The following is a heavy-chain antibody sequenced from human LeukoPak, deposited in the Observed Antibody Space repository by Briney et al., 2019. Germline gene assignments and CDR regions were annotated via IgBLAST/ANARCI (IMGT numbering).Heavy chain of an antibody. CDR1: GFTSSSYDFSTYA. J-gene: IGHJ4*02. Sequence: GGSLRLSCAASGFTSSSYDFSTYAMSWVRQAPGKGLEWVSGLSGTGLTTFYPDSVKGRFTISRDNSKNTLYLQMNSLRAGDTAVYYCARGSKTAGTIYTFDYWGQGTLVTVSS. D-gene: IGHD6-13*01. V-gene: IGHV3-23*01. CDR2: LSGTGLTT. CDR3: ARGSKTAGTIYTFDY.